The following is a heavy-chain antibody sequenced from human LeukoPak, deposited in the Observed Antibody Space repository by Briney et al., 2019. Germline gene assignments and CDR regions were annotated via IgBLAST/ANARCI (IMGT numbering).Heavy chain of an antibody. Sequence: SETLSLTCTVSSGSITGYYWSWVRQPPGEGLEWIGYIYYTGSTNYNPFLKSRVTMSLDTSKNHFSLQLSSVTAADTAVYYCARVRNSYGERDFDYWGQGILVTVSS. V-gene: IGHV4-59*01. CDR2: IYYTGST. J-gene: IGHJ4*02. CDR3: ARVRNSYGERDFDY. CDR1: SGSITGYY. D-gene: IGHD5-18*01.